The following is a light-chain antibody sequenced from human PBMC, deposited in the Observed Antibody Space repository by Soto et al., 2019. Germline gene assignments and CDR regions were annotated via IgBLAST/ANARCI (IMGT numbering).Light chain of an antibody. Sequence: QSALAQPASVSGSPGQSITISCTGTSSVVGGHDSVSWYQQHPGKAPKLMIYNVSNRPSGVSNRFSGSKSGNTASLTISGLLAEDEADYFCTSYTSASTYVFGAGTRSPS. CDR3: TSYTSASTYV. CDR1: SSVVGGHDS. J-gene: IGLJ1*01. CDR2: NVS. V-gene: IGLV2-14*01.